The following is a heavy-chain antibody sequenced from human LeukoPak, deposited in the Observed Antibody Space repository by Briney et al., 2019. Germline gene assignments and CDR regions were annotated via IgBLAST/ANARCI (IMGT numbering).Heavy chain of an antibody. CDR1: GFTFDDYA. D-gene: IGHD1-26*01. Sequence: GGSLRLSCAASGFTFDDYAMHRVRQAPGKGLEWVSGISWNSGSIGYADSVKGRFTISRDNAKNPLYLQMNSLRAEDMALYYCAKEAGWGAADAFDIWGQGTMVTVSS. J-gene: IGHJ3*02. CDR2: ISWNSGSI. CDR3: AKEAGWGAADAFDI. V-gene: IGHV3-9*03.